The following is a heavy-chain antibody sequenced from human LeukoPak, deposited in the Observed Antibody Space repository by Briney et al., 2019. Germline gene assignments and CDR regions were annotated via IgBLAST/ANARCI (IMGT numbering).Heavy chain of an antibody. Sequence: GGSLRLSCAASGFMFSNYGMHWVRQAPGKGLEWVSYISSSSSTIQYAHSVKGRFTISRDNAKNSLYLQMNSLRDEDTAVYYCARANPPIVWGQGTLVTVSS. CDR3: ARANPPIV. D-gene: IGHD3-16*02. CDR2: ISSSSSTI. J-gene: IGHJ4*02. V-gene: IGHV3-48*02. CDR1: GFMFSNYG.